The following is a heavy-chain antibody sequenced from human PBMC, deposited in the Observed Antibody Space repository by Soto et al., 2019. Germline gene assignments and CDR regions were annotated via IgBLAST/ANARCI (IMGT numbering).Heavy chain of an antibody. CDR3: ARVGWSRLLRWFDP. J-gene: IGHJ5*02. V-gene: IGHV1-69*01. CDR2: TIPIFGTA. D-gene: IGHD2-15*01. Sequence: QVQLVQSGAEVKKPGSSVKVSCKASGGTFSSYAISWVRQAPGQGLEWMGGTIPIFGTANYAQKFQGRVTITADESTSTAYMELSSLISEDTAVYYCARVGWSRLLRWFDPWGQGTLVTVSS. CDR1: GGTFSSYA.